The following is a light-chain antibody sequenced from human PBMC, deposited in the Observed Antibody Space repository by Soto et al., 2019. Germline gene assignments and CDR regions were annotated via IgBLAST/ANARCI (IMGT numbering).Light chain of an antibody. Sequence: QSVLTQPASVSGSPGQSITISCTGTSSDVGGYNYVSWYQQHPGKAPKLMIYDVSDRPSGVSNRFSGSKSGNTASLTISGLQAEDEADYYCSSYTTSSTVVGFGGGTKLTVL. J-gene: IGLJ2*01. V-gene: IGLV2-14*03. CDR1: SSDVGGYNY. CDR3: SSYTTSSTVVG. CDR2: DVS.